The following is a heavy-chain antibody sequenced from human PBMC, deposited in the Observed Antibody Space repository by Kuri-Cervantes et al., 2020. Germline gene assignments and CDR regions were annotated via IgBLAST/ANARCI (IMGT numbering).Heavy chain of an antibody. CDR3: AKDLEWELLGYFDY. CDR2: ISWNSGSI. J-gene: IGHJ4*02. V-gene: IGHV3-9*01. D-gene: IGHD1-26*01. CDR1: GFTFDDYA. Sequence: SLKISCAASGFTFDDYAMHWVRQAPGKGLEWVSGISWNSGSIGYADSVKGRFTISRDNAKNSLYLQMNSLRAEDTALYYCAKDLEWELLGYFDYWDQGTLVTVSS.